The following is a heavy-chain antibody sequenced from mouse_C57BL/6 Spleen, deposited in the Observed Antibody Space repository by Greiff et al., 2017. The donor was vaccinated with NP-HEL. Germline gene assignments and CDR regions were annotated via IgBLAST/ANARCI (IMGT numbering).Heavy chain of an antibody. J-gene: IGHJ2*01. CDR2: INPSNGDT. Sequence: QVQLKQPGTELVKPGASVKLSCKASGYTFTSYWMYWVKQRPGQGLEWIGNINPSNGDTNYNEKFQSKATLTVDKSSSTAYMQLSSLTSEDSAVFYCARGFHYYGSSYFDYWGQGTTLTVSS. CDR3: ARGFHYYGSSYFDY. CDR1: GYTFTSYW. V-gene: IGHV1-53*01. D-gene: IGHD1-1*01.